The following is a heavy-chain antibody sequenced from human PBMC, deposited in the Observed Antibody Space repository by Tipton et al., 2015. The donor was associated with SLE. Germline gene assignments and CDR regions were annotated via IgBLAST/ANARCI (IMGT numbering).Heavy chain of an antibody. CDR3: ARGTYYDLLTGRYYFDY. Sequence: TLSLTCAVSGGSISSSNWWSWVRQPPGKGLEWIGEIYHSGSTNYNPSLKSRVTISVDKSKNQFSLKLSSVTAADTAVYYCARGTYYDLLTGRYYFDYWGQGTLVTVSS. CDR2: IYHSGST. V-gene: IGHV4-4*02. CDR1: GGSISSSNW. J-gene: IGHJ4*02. D-gene: IGHD3-9*01.